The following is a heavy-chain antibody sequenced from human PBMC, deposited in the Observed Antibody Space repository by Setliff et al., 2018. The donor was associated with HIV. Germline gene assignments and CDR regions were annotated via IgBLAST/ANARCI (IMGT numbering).Heavy chain of an antibody. CDR3: ARRQAEDYGSGRFDC. D-gene: IGHD3-10*01. Sequence: SETLSLTCSVSGDSISTGTYYWGWIRQPPGKGLEWIGSVSYSGSTLYNPSLKSRVTISVDTSKNHFSLNLSSVTAADTAVYYCARRQAEDYGSGRFDCWGHGMLVTVSS. V-gene: IGHV4-39*07. CDR1: GDSISTGTYY. J-gene: IGHJ4*01. CDR2: VSYSGST.